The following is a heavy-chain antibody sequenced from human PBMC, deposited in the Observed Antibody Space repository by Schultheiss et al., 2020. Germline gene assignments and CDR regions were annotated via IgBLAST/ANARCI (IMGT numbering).Heavy chain of an antibody. V-gene: IGHV3-33*08. D-gene: IGHD3-22*01. Sequence: GGSLRLSCAASGFTFSSYGMHWVRQAPGKGLEWVAVIWYDGSNKYYADSVKGRFTISRDNSKNTLYLQMNSLSAEDTAVYYCARNFDTSGYYSRDYYYYYGMDVWGQGTTVTGYS. CDR1: GFTFSSYG. CDR3: ARNFDTSGYYSRDYYYYYGMDV. J-gene: IGHJ6*02. CDR2: IWYDGSNK.